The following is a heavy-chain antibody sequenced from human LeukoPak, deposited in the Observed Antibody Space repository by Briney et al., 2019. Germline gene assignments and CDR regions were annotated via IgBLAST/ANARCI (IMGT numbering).Heavy chain of an antibody. CDR1: GYTFTSYG. CDR2: ISAYNGNT. Sequence: GASVKVSCKASGYTFTSYGISWVRQAPGQGLEWMGWISAYNGNTNYAQKLQGRVTMTTDTSTCTAYMELRSLRSDDTAVYYCATKGPKSGYSGYDSRAGRVDLAHWGQGSLVTVSS. V-gene: IGHV1-18*01. J-gene: IGHJ4*02. CDR3: ATKGPKSGYSGYDSRAGRVDLAH. D-gene: IGHD5-12*01.